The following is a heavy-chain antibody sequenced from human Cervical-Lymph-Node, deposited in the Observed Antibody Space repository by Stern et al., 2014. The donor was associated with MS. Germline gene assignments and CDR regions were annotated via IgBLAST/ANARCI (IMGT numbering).Heavy chain of an antibody. CDR1: SCFIGNNY. CDR2: LYYSGSN. J-gene: IGHJ4*02. V-gene: IGHV4-59*01. D-gene: IGHD3-16*02. CDR3: ARAGPYDYIWGNFRHRAFYFDS. Sequence: QLQLQESGPGLVKPSETLSLMCSVSSCFIGNNYWSLIRQPPGKGLECMGHLYYSGSNYSNPSNKSRVTISLDTSKNQLSLSLSSVTVADTAVYYCARAGPYDYIWGNFRHRAFYFDSWGQGALVTVSS.